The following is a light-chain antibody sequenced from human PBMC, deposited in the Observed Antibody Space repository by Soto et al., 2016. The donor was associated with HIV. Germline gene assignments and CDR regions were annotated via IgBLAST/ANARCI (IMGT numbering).Light chain of an antibody. CDR3: NSRDSSDNHNYV. CDR1: SLRRYY. CDR2: GKS. J-gene: IGLJ1*01. Sequence: SSELTQDPAVSVALGQTVRITCQGDSLRRYYASWYQQKPGQAPVLVIYGKSNRPSGIPDRFSGSSSVNTASLTITATQAEDEADYYCNSRDSSDNHNYVFGTGTKVTVL. V-gene: IGLV3-19*01.